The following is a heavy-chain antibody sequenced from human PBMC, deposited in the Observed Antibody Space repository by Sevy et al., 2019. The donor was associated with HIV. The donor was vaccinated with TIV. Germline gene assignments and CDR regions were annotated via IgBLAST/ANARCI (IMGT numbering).Heavy chain of an antibody. CDR3: ARDYSTGYYFG. CDR2: IKKDGSEK. Sequence: GGSLRLSCAASGFTFSSYWMSWVRQAPGKGLEWVANIKKDGSEKYYVDSVKGRFSISRDNAKESLYRQMNSLRAEDTAVYYCARDYSTGYYFGWGQGTLVTVSS. D-gene: IGHD3-22*01. CDR1: GFTFSSYW. J-gene: IGHJ4*02. V-gene: IGHV3-7*03.